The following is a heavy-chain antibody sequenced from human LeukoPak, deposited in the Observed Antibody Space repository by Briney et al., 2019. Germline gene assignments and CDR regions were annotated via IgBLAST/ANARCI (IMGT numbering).Heavy chain of an antibody. CDR3: ASGIAAAGTTHVYYYYYMDV. CDR1: GYTFTSYD. V-gene: IGHV1-8*01. CDR2: ISAYNGNT. Sequence: ASVKVSCKASGYTFTSYDINWVRQATGQGLEWMGWISAYNGNTDYAQKLQGRVTMTRDTSISTAYMELSRLRSDDTAVYYCASGIAAAGTTHVYYYYYMDVWGKGTTVTVSS. J-gene: IGHJ6*03. D-gene: IGHD6-13*01.